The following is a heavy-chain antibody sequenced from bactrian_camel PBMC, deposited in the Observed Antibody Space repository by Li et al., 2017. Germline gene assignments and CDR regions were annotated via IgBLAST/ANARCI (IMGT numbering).Heavy chain of an antibody. CDR2: IYRVGGST. J-gene: IGHJ4*01. CDR3: AAARIGFPSLARYLYAY. V-gene: IGHV3S31*01. D-gene: IGHD1*01. Sequence: DVQLVESGGGSVQAGGSLRLSCVGTGYTDSTNCVGWFRLAPGKEREGVASIYRVGGSTHYADSVRGRFTISQDNAKNALLLQMDNLRPEDSAIYYCAAARIGFPSLARYLYAYWGPGTQVTVS. CDR1: GYTDSTNC.